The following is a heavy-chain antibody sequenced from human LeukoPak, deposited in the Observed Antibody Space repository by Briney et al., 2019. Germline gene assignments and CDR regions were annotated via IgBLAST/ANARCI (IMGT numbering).Heavy chain of an antibody. CDR1: GGSFSGYY. CDR3: ARHGHYYYDSSGYYPFDY. J-gene: IGHJ4*02. V-gene: IGHV4-34*01. D-gene: IGHD3-22*01. Sequence: SETLSLTCAVYGGSFSGYYWSWIRQPPGKGLEWIGEINHSGSTNYNPSLKSRVTIPVDTSKNQFSLKLSSVTAADTAVYYCARHGHYYYDSSGYYPFDYWSQGTLVTVSS. CDR2: INHSGST.